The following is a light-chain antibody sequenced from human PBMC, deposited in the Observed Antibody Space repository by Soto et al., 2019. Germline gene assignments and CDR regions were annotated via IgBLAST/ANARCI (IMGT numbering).Light chain of an antibody. Sequence: EVVMTQSPATLSVSPGERATLSCRASQSVSDNLAWYQQKAGQAPRLLIYGASTRATGIPARFSGSASGTDFTLTISSLQSEDFAVYYCQQSNNWPYTFGQGTKLDIK. CDR2: GAS. J-gene: IGKJ2*01. CDR1: QSVSDN. CDR3: QQSNNWPYT. V-gene: IGKV3-15*01.